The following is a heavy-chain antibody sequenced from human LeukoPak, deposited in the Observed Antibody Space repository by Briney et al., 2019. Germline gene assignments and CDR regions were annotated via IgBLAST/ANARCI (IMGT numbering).Heavy chain of an antibody. CDR3: ARSLLWFRESPDAFDI. CDR2: ISSSSSTI. Sequence: PGGSLRLSCAASGFTFSSYSMNWVRQAPGKGLEWVSYISSSSSTIYYADSVKGRFTISRDNAKNSLYLQMNSLRDEDTAVYYCARSLLWFRESPDAFDIWGQGTMVTVSS. V-gene: IGHV3-48*02. D-gene: IGHD3-10*01. CDR1: GFTFSSYS. J-gene: IGHJ3*02.